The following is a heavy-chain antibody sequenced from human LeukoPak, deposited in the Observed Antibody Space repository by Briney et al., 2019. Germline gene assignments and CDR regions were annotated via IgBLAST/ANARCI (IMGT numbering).Heavy chain of an antibody. D-gene: IGHD6-19*01. CDR3: ARCIATTVAGYYFDY. Sequence: GGSLRLSCADSRFSLRSYAMSWVRQAPGKGLGWVSAISGSGRNTYYADSVKGRFTISRDNSKNTLYLQMNSLRADDTALYYCARCIATTVAGYYFDYWGQGTPVTVSS. J-gene: IGHJ4*02. CDR1: RFSLRSYA. V-gene: IGHV3-23*01. CDR2: ISGSGRNT.